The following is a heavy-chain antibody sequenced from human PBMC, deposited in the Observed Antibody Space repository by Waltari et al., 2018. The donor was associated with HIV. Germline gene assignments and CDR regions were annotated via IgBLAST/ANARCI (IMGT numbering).Heavy chain of an antibody. J-gene: IGHJ4*02. V-gene: IGHV3-53*01. CDR2: IYSGGST. CDR1: GFTFSRTY. CDR3: ARDYGSGSYFI. D-gene: IGHD3-10*01. Sequence: EVQLVESGGGLIQPGGSLRLSCAAPGFTFSRTYMRLVRQAPGKGREWVSVIYSGGSTYYADSVKGRFTISRDNSKNTLYLQMNSLRAEDTAVYYCARDYGSGSYFIWGQGTLVTVSS.